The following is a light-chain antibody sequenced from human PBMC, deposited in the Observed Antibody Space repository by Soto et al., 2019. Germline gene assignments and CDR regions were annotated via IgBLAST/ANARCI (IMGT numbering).Light chain of an antibody. V-gene: IGKV3-11*01. CDR1: QSISFY. CDR2: DAS. J-gene: IGKJ4*02. Sequence: EIVLTQSPATLSLSPGERATLSCRASQSISFYLTWYQHKPGQAPRLLIYDASTRATGIPVRFSGSGSGTDYTLTITNLQPEEFAIYYCLQRSSCPGKFGGGTRVDIK. CDR3: LQRSSCPGK.